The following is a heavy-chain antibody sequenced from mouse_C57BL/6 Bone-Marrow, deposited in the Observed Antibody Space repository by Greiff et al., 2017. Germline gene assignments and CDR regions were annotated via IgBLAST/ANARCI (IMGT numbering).Heavy chain of an antibody. V-gene: IGHV1-47*01. D-gene: IGHD1-1*01. J-gene: IGHJ4*01. CDR1: GYTFTTYP. Sequence: QVQLQQSGAELVKPGASVKMSCKASGYTFTTYPIEWMKQNHGKSLAWIGNFHPYNDDTKYNEKFKGKATLTVEKSSSTVYLELSRITSDDSAVYYCARSYGSSFPYAMDYWGQGTSVTVAS. CDR3: ARSYGSSFPYAMDY. CDR2: FHPYNDDT.